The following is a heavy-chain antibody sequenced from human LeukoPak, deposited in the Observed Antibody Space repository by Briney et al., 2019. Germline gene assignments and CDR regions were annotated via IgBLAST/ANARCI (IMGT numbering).Heavy chain of an antibody. CDR1: GGSISSYY. J-gene: IGHJ4*02. CDR3: ARRLGSSSTGFDY. CDR2: IHYSGST. V-gene: IGHV4-59*08. Sequence: SETLSLPCTVSGGSISSYYWSWIRQPPGKGLEWIGSIHYSGSTTYNPSLKSPVTISVDTSKNQFSLKLSSVTAADTAVYYCARRLGSSSTGFDYWGQGTLVTVSS. D-gene: IGHD2-2*01.